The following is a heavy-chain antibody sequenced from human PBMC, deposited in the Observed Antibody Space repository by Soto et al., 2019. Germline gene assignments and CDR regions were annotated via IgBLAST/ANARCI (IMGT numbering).Heavy chain of an antibody. CDR1: GYTFTSYG. V-gene: IGHV1-18*01. CDR3: ARSALYGSGSYHPPDY. J-gene: IGHJ4*02. CDR2: ISAYNGNT. Sequence: VASVKVSCKASGYTFTSYGISWVRQAPGQGLEWMGWISAYNGNTNYAQKLQGRVTMTTDTSTSTAYMELRSLRSDDTAVYYCARSALYGSGSYHPPDYWGQGTLVTVSS. D-gene: IGHD3-10*01.